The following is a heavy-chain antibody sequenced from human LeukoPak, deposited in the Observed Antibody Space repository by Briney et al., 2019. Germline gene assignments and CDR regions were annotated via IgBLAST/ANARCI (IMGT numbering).Heavy chain of an antibody. D-gene: IGHD3-9*01. CDR2: ISGSGGST. CDR1: GFTFSTYA. Sequence: GGSLRLSCVVSGFTFSTYAMSWVRQAPGKGLEWVSAISGSGGSTYYADSVKGRFTISRDNSKNTLYLQMNSLRAEDTAVYYCAKRGILTGYYGRDYWGQGTLVTVSS. CDR3: AKRGILTGYYGRDY. J-gene: IGHJ4*02. V-gene: IGHV3-23*01.